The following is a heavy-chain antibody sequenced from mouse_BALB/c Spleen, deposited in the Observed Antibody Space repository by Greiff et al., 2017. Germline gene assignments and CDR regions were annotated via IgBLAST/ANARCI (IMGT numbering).Heavy chain of an antibody. V-gene: IGHV1-39*01. CDR1: GYSFTGYN. D-gene: IGHD2-4*01. CDR2: IDPYYGGT. J-gene: IGHJ1*01. CDR3: ARRDYDGSYWYFDV. Sequence: EVKLQESGPELEKPGASVKISCKASGYSFTGYNMNWVKQSNGKSLEWIGNIDPYYGGTSYNQKFKGKATLTVDKSSSTAYMQLKSLTSEDSAVYFCARRDYDGSYWYFDVWGAGTTVTVSS.